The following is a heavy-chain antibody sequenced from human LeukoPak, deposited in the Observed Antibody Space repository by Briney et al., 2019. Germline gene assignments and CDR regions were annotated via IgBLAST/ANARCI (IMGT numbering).Heavy chain of an antibody. D-gene: IGHD3-10*01. CDR1: VGAITTYY. J-gene: IGHJ3*01. CDR3: AGSFSGSGAFDV. V-gene: IGHV4-59*01. Sequence: SETLSLTCSVSVGAITTYYWSWIRQPPGKGLEWIAFIYYTGTTNYNPSLRSRVTTSLDASKNQFSLRPTSMTTADTAVYYCAGSFSGSGAFDVWGQGTMVTVSS. CDR2: IYYTGTT.